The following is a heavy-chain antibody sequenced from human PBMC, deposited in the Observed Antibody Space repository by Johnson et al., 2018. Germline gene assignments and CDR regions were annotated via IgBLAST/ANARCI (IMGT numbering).Heavy chain of an antibody. CDR2: ISYDGGNK. D-gene: IGHD6-13*01. CDR3: AGDEEGRASGWLTGGYFHH. CDR1: GFTFSTYA. Sequence: QVQLVQSGGGVVQPGRSLRLSCAASGFTFSTYAVHWVRQAPGKGLEWVAVISYDGGNKYFADSVKGRFTISRDNSKNTLSLQMNSLRAEDTAVDYCAGDEEGRASGWLTGGYFHHWGQGTLVTVSS. J-gene: IGHJ1*01. V-gene: IGHV3-30*03.